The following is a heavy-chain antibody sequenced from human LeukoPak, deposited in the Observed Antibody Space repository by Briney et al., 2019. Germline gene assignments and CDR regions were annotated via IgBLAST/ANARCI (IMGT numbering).Heavy chain of an antibody. D-gene: IGHD4-11*01. V-gene: IGHV4-59*01. Sequence: SETLSLTCTVSGGSIGSYYWSWIRQPPGKGLEWIGYIHYSGSTNHNPSLKSRVTISIDTSKNQISLRLISVTAADTAVYYCAGYGNYWDWYFDLWGRGTLVTVSS. CDR2: IHYSGST. J-gene: IGHJ2*01. CDR1: GGSIGSYY. CDR3: AGYGNYWDWYFDL.